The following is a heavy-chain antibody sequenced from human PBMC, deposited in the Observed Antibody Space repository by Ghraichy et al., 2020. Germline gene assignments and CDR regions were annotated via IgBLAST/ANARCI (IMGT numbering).Heavy chain of an antibody. Sequence: GGSLRLSCTASGFTFGDYAMSWVRQAPGKGLEWVGFIRSKTYGGTTEYAASVKGRFTVSSDDSKSIAYLQMNSLETEDTAVYYRTRVYFTYCSGVNCYVTDAFDIWGQGTMVTVSS. V-gene: IGHV3-49*04. J-gene: IGHJ3*02. D-gene: IGHD2-15*01. CDR2: IRSKTYGGTT. CDR1: GFTFGDYA. CDR3: TRVYFTYCSGVNCYVTDAFDI.